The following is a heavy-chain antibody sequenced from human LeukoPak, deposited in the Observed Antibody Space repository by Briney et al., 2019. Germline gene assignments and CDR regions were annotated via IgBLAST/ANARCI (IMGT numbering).Heavy chain of an antibody. CDR3: AKDSSVPYGITE. CDR2: ISPSDGNT. D-gene: IGHD4-17*01. Sequence: PGGSLRLSCAASGFTFSKYAMSWVRQAPGKGLEGVSAISPSDGNTFYADSVKRRFPISRDNSKNTLSLQMNSLRAEDTALYYCAKDSSVPYGITEWGQGTLVTVSS. CDR1: GFTFSKYA. J-gene: IGHJ4*02. V-gene: IGHV3-23*01.